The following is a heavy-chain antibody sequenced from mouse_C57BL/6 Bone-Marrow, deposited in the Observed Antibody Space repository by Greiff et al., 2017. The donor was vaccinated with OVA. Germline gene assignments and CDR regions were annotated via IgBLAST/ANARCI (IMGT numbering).Heavy chain of an antibody. CDR3: ARRTVTYWYFGV. Sequence: EVHLVESGGGLVKPGGSLKLSCAASGFTFSDYGMHWVRQAPEKGLEWVAYISSGSSTIYYADTVKGRFTISRDNAKNTMFLQMTMLRSEYTAMYYGARRTVTYWYFGVWGTVTTVTVSS. V-gene: IGHV5-17*01. D-gene: IGHD4-1*01. CDR1: GFTFSDYG. CDR2: ISSGSSTI. J-gene: IGHJ1*03.